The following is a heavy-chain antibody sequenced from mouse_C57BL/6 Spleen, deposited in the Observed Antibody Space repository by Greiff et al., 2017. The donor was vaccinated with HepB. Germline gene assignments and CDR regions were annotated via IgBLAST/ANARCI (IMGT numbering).Heavy chain of an antibody. CDR1: GYTFTDYY. CDR2: INPNNGGT. D-gene: IGHD1-1*01. Sequence: EVQLQQSGPELVKPGASVKISCKASGYTFTDYYMNWVKQSHGKSLEWIGDINPNNGGTSYNQKFKGKATLTVDKSSITAYMELRSLTSEDSAVYYCARRDYGSLYYFDYWGQGTTLTVSS. V-gene: IGHV1-26*01. CDR3: ARRDYGSLYYFDY. J-gene: IGHJ2*01.